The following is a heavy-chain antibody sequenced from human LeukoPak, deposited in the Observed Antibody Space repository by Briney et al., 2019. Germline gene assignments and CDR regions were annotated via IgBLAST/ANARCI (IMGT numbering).Heavy chain of an antibody. D-gene: IGHD2-2*01. V-gene: IGHV1-2*02. CDR1: GYTFTGYY. J-gene: IGHJ5*02. CDR3: ARAIAVVQLNWFDP. CDR2: INPNSGGT. Sequence: ASVKVSCKASGYTFTGYYMHWVRQAPGQGLEWMGWINPNSGGTNYAQKFQGRVSMTRDTSISTAYMELSRLRSDDTAVYYCARAIAVVQLNWFDPWGQGTLVTVSS.